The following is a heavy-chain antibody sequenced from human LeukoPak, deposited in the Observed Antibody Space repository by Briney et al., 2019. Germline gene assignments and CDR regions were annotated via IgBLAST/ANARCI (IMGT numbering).Heavy chain of an antibody. J-gene: IGHJ4*02. D-gene: IGHD5-12*01. CDR2: ISGSSDAI. CDR3: ARAMRSGYDY. Sequence: GGPLRLSCAASGFTFSNYGMNWVRQAPGKELEWVSYISGSSDAIHYADSVKGRFTISRDNAKNSLYLEMNSLRDEDTAVYYCARAMRSGYDYWGQGTLVTVSS. CDR1: GFTFSNYG. V-gene: IGHV3-48*02.